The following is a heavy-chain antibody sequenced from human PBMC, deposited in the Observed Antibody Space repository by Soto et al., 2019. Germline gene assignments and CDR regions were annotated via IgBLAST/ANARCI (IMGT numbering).Heavy chain of an antibody. J-gene: IGHJ6*03. CDR2: ISHDGNVN. Sequence: QVQLVESGGGVVQPGRSLRLSCEASGFTFSSYAMHWVRQAPGKGLEWVAVISHDGNVNYYSESVKGRFTMSRDNYKDTLYLQMDSLRTEDTAVYFCAKDEYWESHFYYFMDLWGKGTQVTVSS. V-gene: IGHV3-30*18. CDR3: AKDEYWESHFYYFMDL. D-gene: IGHD2-8*02. CDR1: GFTFSSYA.